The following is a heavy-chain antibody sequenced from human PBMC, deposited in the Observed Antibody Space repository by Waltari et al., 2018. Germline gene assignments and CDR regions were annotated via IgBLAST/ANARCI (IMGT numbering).Heavy chain of an antibody. J-gene: IGHJ4*02. D-gene: IGHD3-9*01. V-gene: IGHV1-18*01. CDR1: GYTFTSYG. CDR2: ISAYNGNT. CDR3: ARDSPYDILTGVPVDY. Sequence: QVQLVQSGAEVKKPGASVKVSCKASGYTFTSYGISWVRQAPGQGLEWMGWISAYNGNTNYAQKLQGRVTMTTDTSTSTAYMGLRSLRSDDTAVYYCARDSPYDILTGVPVDYWGQGTLVTVSS.